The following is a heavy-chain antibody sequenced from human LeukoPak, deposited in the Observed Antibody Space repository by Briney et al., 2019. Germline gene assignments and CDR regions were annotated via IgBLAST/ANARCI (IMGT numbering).Heavy chain of an antibody. CDR1: GFTFNSHD. D-gene: IGHD2-15*01. CDR2: ITSASTNYI. J-gene: IGHJ4*02. V-gene: IGHV3-21*01. Sequence: KPGGSLRLTCAASGFTFNSHDMNWVRQAPGKGLEWLSSITSASTNYIYYADSVKGRFTISRDDAKNSLYLQMDSLRAEDTAIYYCARDYGSPHYFDYWGQGTLVTVSS. CDR3: ARDYGSPHYFDY.